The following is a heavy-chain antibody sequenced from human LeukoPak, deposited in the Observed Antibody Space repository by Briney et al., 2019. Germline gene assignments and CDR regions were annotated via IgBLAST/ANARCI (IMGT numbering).Heavy chain of an antibody. CDR1: GDSIGSNNYY. J-gene: IGHJ5*02. Sequence: SETLSLTCTVSGDSIGSNNYYWGWIRQPPGKGLEWVGSIYHAGSTYSNPSLKSRVTMSVDTSKNQFSLKLTSLTATDTAIYYCARHEVAVLIPNWFDPWGQGTLVTVSS. CDR2: IYHAGST. V-gene: IGHV4-39*01. CDR3: ARHEVAVLIPNWFDP. D-gene: IGHD3-22*01.